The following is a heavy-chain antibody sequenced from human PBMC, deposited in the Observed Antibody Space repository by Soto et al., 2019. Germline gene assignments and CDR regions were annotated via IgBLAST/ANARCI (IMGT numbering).Heavy chain of an antibody. V-gene: IGHV3-9*01. J-gene: IGHJ5*02. CDR2: ISWNSGSI. D-gene: IGHD6-13*01. CDR1: GFTFDDYA. Sequence: GGSLRLSCAASGFTFDDYAMHWVRQAPGKGLDWVSGISWNSGSIGYADSVKGRFTISRDNAKNSLYLQMNSLRAEDTALYYCAKEGAAAGSIPNWFDPWGQGTLVTVS. CDR3: AKEGAAAGSIPNWFDP.